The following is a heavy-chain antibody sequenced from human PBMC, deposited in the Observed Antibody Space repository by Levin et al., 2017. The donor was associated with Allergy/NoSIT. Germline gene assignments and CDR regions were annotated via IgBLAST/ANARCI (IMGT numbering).Heavy chain of an antibody. Sequence: GGSLRLSCKGSGYIFTSYWIGWVRQMPGKGLEWMGIIYPGDSDTRYSPSFQGHVTISADKSITTAYLQWNSLKASDTAMYYCARQAAVAGPGIDYWGQGTLVTVSA. CDR3: ARQAAVAGPGIDY. D-gene: IGHD6-19*01. CDR2: IYPGDSDT. V-gene: IGHV5-51*01. J-gene: IGHJ4*02. CDR1: GYIFTSYW.